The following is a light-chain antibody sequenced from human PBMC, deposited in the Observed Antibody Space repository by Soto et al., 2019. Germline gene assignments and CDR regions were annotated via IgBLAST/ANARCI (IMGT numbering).Light chain of an antibody. V-gene: IGKV1-5*03. CDR3: QQYNSYART. J-gene: IGKJ1*01. CDR2: KAS. Sequence: DIQMTQSPSTLSASVGDRVTITCRASQSISSWLAWYQQKPGKAPKLLVYKASSLESGVPSRFSGSGSGTDFSLTIGCLQPDDFATYYCQQYNSYARTFGQGTKVEIK. CDR1: QSISSW.